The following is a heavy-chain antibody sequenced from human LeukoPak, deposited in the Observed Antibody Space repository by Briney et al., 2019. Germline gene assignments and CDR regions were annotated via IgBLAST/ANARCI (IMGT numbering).Heavy chain of an antibody. CDR3: ARVGGDVLSGHRTGYYYAMDV. V-gene: IGHV3-30*04. J-gene: IGHJ6*02. CDR2: ISYDGSNK. D-gene: IGHD3-3*01. CDR1: GFTFTRFA. Sequence: GGSLRLSCAASGFTFTRFAVYWVRQAPGKGLEWVALISYDGSNKYYADSVKGRFTISRDNSKNTVYLQMNSPRAEDTAVYYCARVGGDVLSGHRTGYYYAMDVWGQGTTVTVSS.